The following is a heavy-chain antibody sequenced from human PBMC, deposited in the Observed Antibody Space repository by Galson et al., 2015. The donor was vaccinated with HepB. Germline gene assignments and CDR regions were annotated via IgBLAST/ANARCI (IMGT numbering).Heavy chain of an antibody. CDR1: GGTFSNYD. V-gene: IGHV1-69*13. Sequence: SVTVSCKASGGTFSNYDISWVRQAPGQGLEWMGGIIPLFGTANYAQKFQGRVTITADESTSTVYMELSSLRSEDTAVYYCANTNIAVRLGRDNYYYYGMDVWGQGTTVTVSS. D-gene: IGHD6-6*01. CDR3: ANTNIAVRLGRDNYYYYGMDV. J-gene: IGHJ6*02. CDR2: IIPLFGTA.